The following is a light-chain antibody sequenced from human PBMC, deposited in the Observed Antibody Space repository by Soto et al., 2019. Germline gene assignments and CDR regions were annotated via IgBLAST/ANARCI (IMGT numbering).Light chain of an antibody. CDR2: AAS. J-gene: IGKJ2*01. V-gene: IGKV3-20*01. Sequence: EIVLTQSPGTLSLSPGERATLSCRASQSVTRNYLAWYRQKRGQAPRLLIYAASSRATGTPDRFSGSGSGTDFTLTISRLEPEDFAMYFCQHYGSSPFTFGQGSKLEMK. CDR3: QHYGSSPFT. CDR1: QSVTRNY.